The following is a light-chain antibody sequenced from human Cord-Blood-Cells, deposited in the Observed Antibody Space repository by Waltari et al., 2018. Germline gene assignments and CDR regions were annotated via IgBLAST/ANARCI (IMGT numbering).Light chain of an antibody. J-gene: IGKJ2*01. CDR3: QQYDNLPFT. V-gene: IGKV1-33*01. CDR1: QDISNY. CDR2: DAS. Sequence: DIQMTQSQLSQPASAGSRVTITCQASQDISNYLNWYQQKPGKAPKLLIYDASNLETGDPSRFSGSGSGTDFTFTISSLQPEDIATYYCQQYDNLPFTFGQGTKLEIK.